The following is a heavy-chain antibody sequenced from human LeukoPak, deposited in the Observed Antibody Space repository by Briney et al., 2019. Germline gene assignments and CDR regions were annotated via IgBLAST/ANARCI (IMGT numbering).Heavy chain of an antibody. J-gene: IGHJ4*02. D-gene: IGHD3-9*01. CDR2: IYYSGST. V-gene: IGHV4-34*01. CDR3: ASRNDILTGYVFDF. Sequence: PSETLSLTCAVYGGSFSGYYWSWIRQPPGKGLEWIGSIYYSGSTSYNPSLKSRVTISVDTSKNQSSLKLTSVTAADTAVYYCASRNDILTGYVFDFWGQGTLVTVSS. CDR1: GGSFSGYY.